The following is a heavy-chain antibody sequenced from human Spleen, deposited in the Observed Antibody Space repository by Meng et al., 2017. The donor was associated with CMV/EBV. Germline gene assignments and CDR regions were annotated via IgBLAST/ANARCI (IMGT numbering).Heavy chain of an antibody. Sequence: VTLQASRPRLVEALGALSLTCDVSGGSISSSNLWTWVRQVTGKGLEWIGEIYHSGSTNYNPSLKSRVTISVDKFKNQFSRKLGSVAAADTAVYYCARIERRRILKYCGSDCSTTDYWGQGTLVTVSS. CDR3: ARIERRRILKYCGSDCSTTDY. J-gene: IGHJ4*02. CDR1: GGSISSSNL. CDR2: IYHSGST. D-gene: IGHD2-21*02. V-gene: IGHV4-4*02.